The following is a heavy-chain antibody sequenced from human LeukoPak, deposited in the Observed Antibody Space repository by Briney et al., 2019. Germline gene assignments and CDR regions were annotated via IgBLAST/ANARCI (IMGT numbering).Heavy chain of an antibody. CDR1: GFTFSNYW. CDR3: VRDYQFIQEV. V-gene: IGHV3-74*01. CDR2: IRLDGRCT. J-gene: IGHJ6*02. D-gene: IGHD2-2*01. Sequence: GGSLRLSCVASGFTFSNYWMLWVRQAPGKGLVWVSLIRLDGRCTIYAESVKGRFTISRDNAKNSLYLQMDILRGEDTALYLCVRDYQFIQEVWGQGGTVTV.